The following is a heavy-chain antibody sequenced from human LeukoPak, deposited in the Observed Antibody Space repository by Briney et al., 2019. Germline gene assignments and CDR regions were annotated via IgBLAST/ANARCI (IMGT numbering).Heavy chain of an antibody. CDR1: AGSIRNSY. J-gene: IGHJ5*02. CDR2: ISTGGDI. V-gene: IGHV4-4*08. D-gene: IGHD3-22*01. Sequence: SETLSLTCAVSAGSIRNSYCSWARQPPGKGLEFIGYISTGGDINYNPSLRSRATMSINTSNNQLSLTLTSVTTADTAVYFCVRGPGRGYDLEPWGQGSLVTVSS. CDR3: VRGPGRGYDLEP.